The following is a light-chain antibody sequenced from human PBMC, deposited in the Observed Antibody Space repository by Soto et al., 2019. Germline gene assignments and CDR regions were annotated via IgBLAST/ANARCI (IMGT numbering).Light chain of an antibody. CDR3: QQRGNWPRIT. V-gene: IGKV3-11*01. CDR1: QSLSNNIY. CDR2: DAF. J-gene: IGKJ5*01. Sequence: EIVMTQSPATLSVSPGERATLSCRASQSLSNNIYLAWYQQKPGQAPRLLIYDAFSRATGIPARFSGSGSGTDFTLTIGSLEPEDFAVYYCQQRGNWPRITFGQGTRLEI.